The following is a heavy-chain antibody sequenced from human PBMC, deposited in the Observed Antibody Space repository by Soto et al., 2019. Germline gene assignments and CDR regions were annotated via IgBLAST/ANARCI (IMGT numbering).Heavy chain of an antibody. Sequence: SQTLSLTCAISVYGVSSNSAAWNWISQSPSRGLEWLGRTYYRSKWYNDYAVPVKSRITINPDTSKNQFSLQLNSVTPEDTAVYYCARILRFLEWTLSDDAFNILGEGTKVNV. CDR3: ARILRFLEWTLSDDAFNI. V-gene: IGHV6-1*01. J-gene: IGHJ3*02. CDR1: VYGVSSNSAA. CDR2: TYYRSKWYN. D-gene: IGHD3-3*01.